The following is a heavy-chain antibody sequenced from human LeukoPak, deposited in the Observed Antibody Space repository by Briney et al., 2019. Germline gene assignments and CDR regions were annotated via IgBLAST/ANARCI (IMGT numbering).Heavy chain of an antibody. CDR3: ASLRLVSGSYSDFDY. CDR2: ISYDGSDK. V-gene: IGHV3-30-3*01. J-gene: IGHJ4*02. Sequence: GRSLRLSCAASGFTFNSYAVHWVRQAPGKGLEWVAVISYDGSDKYYADSVKGRFTISRDNSKNTLYLQMNSLRAEDTAVYYCASLRLVSGSYSDFDYWGQGTLVTVSS. CDR1: GFTFNSYA. D-gene: IGHD1-26*01.